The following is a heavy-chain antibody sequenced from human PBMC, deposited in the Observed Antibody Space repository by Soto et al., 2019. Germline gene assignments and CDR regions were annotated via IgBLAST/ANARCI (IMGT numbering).Heavy chain of an antibody. Sequence: PSETLSLTCAVYGGSFTTYYLNWIRQSPGKGLEWIGEINHRGSTNYKPSLKSRVTISVDTSKNQLSLKLSSVTAADTAVYYCALPAYGAGAYWGQGTQVTVSS. CDR1: GGSFTTYY. D-gene: IGHD4-17*01. V-gene: IGHV4-34*01. CDR3: ALPAYGAGAY. CDR2: INHRGST. J-gene: IGHJ4*02.